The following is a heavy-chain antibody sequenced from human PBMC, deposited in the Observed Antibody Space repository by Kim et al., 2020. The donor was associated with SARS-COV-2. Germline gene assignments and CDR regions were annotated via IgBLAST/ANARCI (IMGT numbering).Heavy chain of an antibody. D-gene: IGHD3-22*01. CDR3: AKDGPSAYFYDVSGYHES. CDR1: GFTVSSYA. CDR2: ISGSGGST. Sequence: GGSLRLSCAASGFTVSSYAMSWVRQAPGKGLEWVSAISGSGGSTYYADAVKGRFTISRDNSKNAVFLRMNSLRAGDTAVYYCAKDGPSAYFYDVSGYHESWGQGTLVSVSS. J-gene: IGHJ5*02. V-gene: IGHV3-23*01.